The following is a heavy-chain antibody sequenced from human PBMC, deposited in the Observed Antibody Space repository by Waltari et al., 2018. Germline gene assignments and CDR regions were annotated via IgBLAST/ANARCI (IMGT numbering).Heavy chain of an antibody. CDR1: GGSFRGYY. CDR3: ARDPYYYGSGSYYGFDY. D-gene: IGHD3-10*01. V-gene: IGHV4-34*01. J-gene: IGHJ4*02. CDR2: INHSGST. Sequence: QVQLQQWGAGLLKPSETLSLLCAVYGGSFRGYYCSWIRQPPGKGREWLGDINHSGSTNYNPSLKSRVTISVDTSKNQFSLKLSSVTAADTAVYYCARDPYYYGSGSYYGFDYWGQGTLVTVSS.